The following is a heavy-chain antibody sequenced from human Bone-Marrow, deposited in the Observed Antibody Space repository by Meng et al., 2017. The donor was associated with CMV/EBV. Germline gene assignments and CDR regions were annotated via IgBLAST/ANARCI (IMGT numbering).Heavy chain of an antibody. CDR3: AKIRGVVWNGGVDY. D-gene: IGHD2-15*01. Sequence: GGSLRLSCAASGFTFSSYAMSWVRQAPGKGLEWVSVIYSGGSSTYYADSVKGRFTISRDNSKNTLYLQMNSLRAEDTAVYYCAKIRGVVWNGGVDYWGQGTLVTVSS. J-gene: IGHJ4*02. CDR2: IYSGGSST. V-gene: IGHV3-23*03. CDR1: GFTFSSYA.